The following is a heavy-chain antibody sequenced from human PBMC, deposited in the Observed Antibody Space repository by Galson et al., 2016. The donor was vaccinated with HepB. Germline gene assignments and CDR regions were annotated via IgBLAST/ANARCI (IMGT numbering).Heavy chain of an antibody. CDR2: TYYRSKWYN. V-gene: IGHV6-1*01. CDR3: ALERNYHYGMDV. CDR1: GDSVSSDSAA. Sequence: CAISGDSVSSDSAAWNWIRQSPSRGLEWLGRTYYRSKWYNDNAVSMKSRITINPDTSKNQFSLQLNSVTPEDTAVYYCALERNYHYGMDVWGQGTTVTVSS. J-gene: IGHJ6*02. D-gene: IGHD1-1*01.